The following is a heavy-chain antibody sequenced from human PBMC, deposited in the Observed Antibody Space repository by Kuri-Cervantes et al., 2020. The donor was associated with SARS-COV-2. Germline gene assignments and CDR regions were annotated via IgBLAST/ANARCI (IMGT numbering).Heavy chain of an antibody. CDR1: GGSFSGYY. J-gene: IGHJ5*02. CDR3: ARAPRYIVVVPAGGNWFDP. D-gene: IGHD2-2*01. CDR2: INHSGST. V-gene: IGHV4-34*01. Sequence: GSLRLSCAVYGGSFSGYYWGWIRQPPGKGLEWIGEINHSGSTNYNPSLKSRVTISVDTSKNQFSLKLSSVTAADTAVYYCARAPRYIVVVPAGGNWFDPWGQGTLVTVSS.